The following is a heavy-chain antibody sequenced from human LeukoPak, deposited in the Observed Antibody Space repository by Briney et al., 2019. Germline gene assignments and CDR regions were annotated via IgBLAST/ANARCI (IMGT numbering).Heavy chain of an antibody. CDR2: ISAYNGNT. D-gene: IGHD3-9*01. J-gene: IGHJ3*02. CDR3: ARDPPMYDILTGPIDAFDI. Sequence: ASVKVSCKASGYTFTSYGISWVRQAPGQGLEWMGWISAYNGNTNYAQKLQGRVTMTTDTSTSTAYMELRSLRSDDTAVYYCARDPPMYDILTGPIDAFDIWGQGTMVTVSS. CDR1: GYTFTSYG. V-gene: IGHV1-18*01.